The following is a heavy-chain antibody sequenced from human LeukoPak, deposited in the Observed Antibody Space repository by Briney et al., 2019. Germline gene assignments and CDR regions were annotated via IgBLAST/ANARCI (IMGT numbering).Heavy chain of an antibody. Sequence: SETLSLTCTVSGYSISSGYYWGWIRQPPGKGLEWIGSIYHSGSTYYNPSLKSRVTISVDTSKNQFSLKLSSVTAADTAVYYCARENSYGSLTHAFDIWGQGTMVTVSS. CDR1: GYSISSGYY. CDR2: IYHSGST. J-gene: IGHJ3*02. D-gene: IGHD5-18*01. CDR3: ARENSYGSLTHAFDI. V-gene: IGHV4-38-2*02.